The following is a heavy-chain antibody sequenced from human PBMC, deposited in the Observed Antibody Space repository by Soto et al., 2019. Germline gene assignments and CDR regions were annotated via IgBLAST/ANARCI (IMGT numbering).Heavy chain of an antibody. CDR2: IIPIFGTA. CDR3: ARGMSSGRCSSTSCSVRYYYGMDV. V-gene: IGHV1-69*13. J-gene: IGHJ6*02. Sequence: SVKVSCKASGGTFSSYAISWVRQAPGQGLEWMGGIIPIFGTANYAQKFQGRVTITADESTSTAYMELSSLRSEDTAVYYCARGMSSGRCSSTSCSVRYYYGMDVWGQGTTVTVSS. D-gene: IGHD2-2*01. CDR1: GGTFSSYA.